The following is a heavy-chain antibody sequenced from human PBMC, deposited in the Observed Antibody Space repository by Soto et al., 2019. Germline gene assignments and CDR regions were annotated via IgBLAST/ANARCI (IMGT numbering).Heavy chain of an antibody. CDR2: IYSGGST. CDR3: AKDQDDYGAVYYFDY. CDR1: GFTVSSNY. J-gene: IGHJ4*02. Sequence: GALRLSCAASGFTVSSNYMSWVRQAPGKGLEWVSVIYSGGSTYYADSVKGRFTISRDNSKNTLYLQMNSLRAEDTAVYYCAKDQDDYGAVYYFDYWGQGTLVTVSS. V-gene: IGHV3-53*05. D-gene: IGHD4-17*01.